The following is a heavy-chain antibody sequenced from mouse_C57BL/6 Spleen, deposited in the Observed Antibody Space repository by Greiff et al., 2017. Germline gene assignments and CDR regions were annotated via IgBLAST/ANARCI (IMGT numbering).Heavy chain of an antibody. CDR2: ISGGGGNT. V-gene: IGHV5-9*01. J-gene: IGHJ4*01. D-gene: IGHD2-5*01. CDR1: GFTFSSYT. Sequence: DVHLVESGGGLVKPGGSLKLSCAASGFTFSSYTMSWVRQTPEKRLEWVATISGGGGNTYYPDSVKGRFTISRDNAKNTLYLQMSSLRSEDTALYYCARSYYSNFYAMDYWGQGTSVTVSS. CDR3: ARSYYSNFYAMDY.